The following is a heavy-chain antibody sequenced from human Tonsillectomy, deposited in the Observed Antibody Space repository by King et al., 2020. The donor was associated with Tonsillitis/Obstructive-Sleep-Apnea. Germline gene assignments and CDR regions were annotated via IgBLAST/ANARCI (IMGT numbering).Heavy chain of an antibody. Sequence: VQLQESGPGLVKPSETLSLTCTVSGDSVSRGSYYWTWIRQPPGKGLEWIGYIYYSGTTNYNPSLKSRVTVSVDTANNQFSLKLSSVTAADTAVYYCARRIASAGYSFDYWGRGTLVTVSS. V-gene: IGHV4-61*01. J-gene: IGHJ4*02. CDR2: IYYSGTT. CDR3: ARRIASAGYSFDY. D-gene: IGHD6-13*01. CDR1: GDSVSRGSYY.